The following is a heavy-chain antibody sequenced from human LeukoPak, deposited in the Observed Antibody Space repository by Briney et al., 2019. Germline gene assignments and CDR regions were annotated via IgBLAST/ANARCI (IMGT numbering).Heavy chain of an antibody. Sequence: GGSLRLSCAASGFTFSSYGMHWVRQAPGKGLEYVSAISSNGGSTYYANSVKGRFTISRDNSKNTLYLQMGSLRAEDMAVYYCARDKYSSSWKSGWFDPWGQGTLVTVSS. V-gene: IGHV3-64*01. J-gene: IGHJ5*02. CDR2: ISSNGGST. CDR3: ARDKYSSSWKSGWFDP. D-gene: IGHD6-13*01. CDR1: GFTFSSYG.